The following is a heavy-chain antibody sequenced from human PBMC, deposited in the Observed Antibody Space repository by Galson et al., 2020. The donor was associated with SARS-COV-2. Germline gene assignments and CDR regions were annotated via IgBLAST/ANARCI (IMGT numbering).Heavy chain of an antibody. CDR2: IIPILGIA. CDR3: AGPGDSYGFFWDYYDYMDV. V-gene: IGHV1-69*10. D-gene: IGHD5-18*01. Sequence: SVKVSCKASGGTFSSYAISWVRQAPGQGLEWMGGIIPILGIAHYAQKFQGRVTITADKSTSTAYMELSSLSSEDTAVYYCAGPGDSYGFFWDYYDYMDVGGKGTTVTGAS. CDR1: GGTFSSYA. J-gene: IGHJ6*03.